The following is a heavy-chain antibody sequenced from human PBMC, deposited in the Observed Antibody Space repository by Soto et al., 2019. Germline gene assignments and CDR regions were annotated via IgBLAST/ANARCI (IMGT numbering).Heavy chain of an antibody. J-gene: IGHJ4*01. V-gene: IGHV1-69*13. CDR1: GGMFHSSA. D-gene: IGHD1-1*01. Sequence: SVKVSCRASGGMFHSSAINWVRQAPGQGLEWMGGIVPMNGSPIYAQGFQGRVTITADGSATTAYMDLSGLKSEDTAVYYCTFAPNRPYQLTRYWG. CDR2: IVPMNGSP. CDR3: TFAPNRPYQLTRY.